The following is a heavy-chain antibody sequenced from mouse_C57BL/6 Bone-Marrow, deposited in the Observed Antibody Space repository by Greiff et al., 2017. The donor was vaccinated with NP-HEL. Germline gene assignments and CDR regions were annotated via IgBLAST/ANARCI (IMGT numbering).Heavy chain of an antibody. CDR1: GYTFTSYW. CDR3: ARDYYGSSYWYFVV. D-gene: IGHD1-1*01. CDR2: IHPNSGST. Sequence: VQLQQPGAELVKPGASVKLSCKASGYTFTSYWMHWVKQRPGQGLEWIGMIHPNSGSTNYNEKFKSKATLTVDKSSSTAYMQLSSLTSEDSAVYYCARDYYGSSYWYFVVWGTGTTVTVSS. J-gene: IGHJ1*03. V-gene: IGHV1-64*01.